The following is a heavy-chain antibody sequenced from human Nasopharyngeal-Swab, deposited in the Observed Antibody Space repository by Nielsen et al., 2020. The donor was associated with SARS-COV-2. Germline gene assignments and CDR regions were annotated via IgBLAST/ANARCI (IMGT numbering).Heavy chain of an antibody. D-gene: IGHD3-3*01. CDR2: IIPIFGTT. V-gene: IGHV1-69*13. Sequence: SVKVSCKASGGTFSSYAISWVRQAPGQGLEWMGGIIPIFGTTNYAQKFQGRVTITADESTSTAYMELSSLRSEDTAVYYCARGGIRFLEWLLEGLYAFDIWGQGTMVTVSS. CDR1: GGTFSSYA. J-gene: IGHJ3*02. CDR3: ARGGIRFLEWLLEGLYAFDI.